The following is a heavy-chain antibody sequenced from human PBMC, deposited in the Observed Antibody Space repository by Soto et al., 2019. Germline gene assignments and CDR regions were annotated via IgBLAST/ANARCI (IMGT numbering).Heavy chain of an antibody. CDR2: IVVSSGNT. V-gene: IGHV1-58*01. J-gene: IGHJ3*01. D-gene: IGHD2-8*01. CDR3: AAEHCTT. CDR1: GFTFTSSA. Sequence: QMQLVQSGPEVKKPGTSVKVSCKASGFTFTSSAVQWVRQARGQRLEWIGWIVVSSGNTNYAQKFQERVTITRDMSTSKAYMELSSVRAEDTAVYYCAAEHCTTWGQGTMVTVSS.